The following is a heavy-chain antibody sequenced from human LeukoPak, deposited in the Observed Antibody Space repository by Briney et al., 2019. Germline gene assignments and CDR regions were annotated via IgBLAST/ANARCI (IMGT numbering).Heavy chain of an antibody. Sequence: PSETLSLTCTVSGGSISSYYWSWIRQPAGKGLEWIGRIYTSGSTNYNPSLKSRVTMSVDTSKNQFSLKLSSVTAADTAVYYCATTWEVPAASSYYYYYMDVWGKGTTVTVSS. CDR2: IYTSGST. J-gene: IGHJ6*03. CDR1: GGSISSYY. CDR3: ATTWEVPAASSYYYYYMDV. D-gene: IGHD2-2*01. V-gene: IGHV4-4*07.